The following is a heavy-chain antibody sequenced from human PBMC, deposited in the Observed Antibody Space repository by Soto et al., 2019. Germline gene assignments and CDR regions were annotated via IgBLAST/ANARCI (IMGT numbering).Heavy chain of an antibody. CDR3: ARQVEPGYCSGGSCLGPYYYYMDV. V-gene: IGHV5-51*01. Sequence: PGESLKISCKGSGYSFTGYWIGWVRQMPGKGLEWMGIIYPGDSDTRYSPSFQGQVTISADKSISTAYLQWSSLKASDTAMYYCARQVEPGYCSGGSCLGPYYYYMDVWGKGTTVTVSS. CDR1: GYSFTGYW. D-gene: IGHD2-15*01. CDR2: IYPGDSDT. J-gene: IGHJ6*03.